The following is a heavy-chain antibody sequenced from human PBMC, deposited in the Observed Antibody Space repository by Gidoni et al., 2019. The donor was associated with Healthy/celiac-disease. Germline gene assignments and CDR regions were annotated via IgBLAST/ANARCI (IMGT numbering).Heavy chain of an antibody. Sequence: QVQLQESGPGLVKPSQTLSLTCTVSGGSISSGGYYWSWIRQHPGKGLEWIGYIYYSGSTYYNPSLKSRVTISVDTSKNQFSLKLSSVTAADTAVYYCARVPGDYSNYRLVAGGTQFDYWGQGTLVTVSS. CDR2: IYYSGST. CDR3: ARVPGDYSNYRLVAGGTQFDY. J-gene: IGHJ4*02. D-gene: IGHD4-4*01. V-gene: IGHV4-31*03. CDR1: GGSISSGGYY.